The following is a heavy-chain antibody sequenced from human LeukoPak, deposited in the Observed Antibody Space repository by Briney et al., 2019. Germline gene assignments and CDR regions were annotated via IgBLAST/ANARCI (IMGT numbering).Heavy chain of an antibody. CDR1: GFTFSSYG. D-gene: IGHD1-26*01. CDR2: ISYDGSNK. Sequence: GGSLRLSCAASGFTFSSYGMHWVRQAPGKGLEWVAVISYDGSNKYYADSVKGRFTISRDNSKNSLYLQMNSLRAEDTAVYCCARALSGSSPPSWGQGTLVTVSS. CDR3: ARALSGSSPPS. J-gene: IGHJ5*02. V-gene: IGHV3-30*03.